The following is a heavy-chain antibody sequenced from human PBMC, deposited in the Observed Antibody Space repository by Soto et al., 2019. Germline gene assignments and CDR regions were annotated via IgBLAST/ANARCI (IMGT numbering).Heavy chain of an antibody. D-gene: IGHD3-3*01. CDR1: GGTFSSYA. Sequence: GASVKVSCKASGGTFSSYAISWVRQAPGQGLEWMGGIIPIFGTANYAQKFQGRVTITADKSTSTAYMELSSLRSEDTAVYYCARVYFGVVRMDVWGQGTTVTVS. CDR3: ARVYFGVVRMDV. V-gene: IGHV1-69*06. CDR2: IIPIFGTA. J-gene: IGHJ6*02.